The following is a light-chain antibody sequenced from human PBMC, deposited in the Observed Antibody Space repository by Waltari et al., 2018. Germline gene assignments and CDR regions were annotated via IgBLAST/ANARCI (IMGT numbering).Light chain of an antibody. Sequence: DIQMTQSPSTLSASVGDRVTITCRASQSISSWLAWYQQKPGKAPKLLIYKASSLESGVPSRFSGSGSGTAFTLTISSLQPDDFATYYCQQYNSYSYTFGQGTQLEIK. V-gene: IGKV1-5*03. J-gene: IGKJ2*01. CDR2: KAS. CDR3: QQYNSYSYT. CDR1: QSISSW.